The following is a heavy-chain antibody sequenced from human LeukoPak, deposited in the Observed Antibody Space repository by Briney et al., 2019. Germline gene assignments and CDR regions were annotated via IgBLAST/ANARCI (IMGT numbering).Heavy chain of an antibody. CDR3: ASLTVVTQYYFDY. CDR2: IYYSGST. D-gene: IGHD4-23*01. V-gene: IGHV4-39*01. J-gene: IGHJ4*02. Sequence: SETLSLTCTVSGGSISSSSYYWGWIRQPPGKGLEWIGSIYYSGSTYYNPSLKSRVTISVDTSKNQFSLKLSSVTAADTAVYYCASLTVVTQYYFDYWGQGTLDTVSS. CDR1: GGSISSSSYY.